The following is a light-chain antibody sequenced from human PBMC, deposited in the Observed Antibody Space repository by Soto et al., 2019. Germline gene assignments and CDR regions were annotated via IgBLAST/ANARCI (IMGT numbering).Light chain of an antibody. V-gene: IGKV3-11*01. Sequence: ETVLTQSPGTLSLSPGERATLSCRASENIYNELAWYQQKPGQAPRLLIYDAFNRATGIPTRFSGGGSETDFNLTISSLQPEDFAVYYCQQRRSWPLTFGGGTKVEI. J-gene: IGKJ4*01. CDR1: ENIYNE. CDR3: QQRRSWPLT. CDR2: DAF.